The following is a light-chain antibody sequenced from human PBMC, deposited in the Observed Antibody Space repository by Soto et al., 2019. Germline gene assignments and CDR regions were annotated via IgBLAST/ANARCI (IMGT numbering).Light chain of an antibody. J-gene: IGLJ1*01. Sequence: QSALTKPPSASGSPGQSVTISCTGTSSDVGGYKYVSWYQQQPGKAPKLMIFEVNKRPSGVTDRFSGSKSGNTASLTVSGLQDEDEADYYCSSYAGINNFGVFVTGTKLTDL. V-gene: IGLV2-8*01. CDR2: EVN. CDR3: SSYAGINNFGV. CDR1: SSDVGGYKY.